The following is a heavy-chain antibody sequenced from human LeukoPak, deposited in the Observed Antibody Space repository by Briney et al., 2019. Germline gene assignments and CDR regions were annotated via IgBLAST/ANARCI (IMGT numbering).Heavy chain of an antibody. CDR1: GFTVSSNY. V-gene: IGHV3-53*01. J-gene: IGHJ3*02. D-gene: IGHD6-13*01. CDR2: IYSGGST. CDR3: ARAPRPARIAAAFFDI. Sequence: GGSLRLSCAASGFTVSSNYMSWVRQAPGKGLEWVSVIYSGGSTYYADSVKGRFTTSRDNSKNTLYLQMNSLRAEDTAVYYCARAPRPARIAAAFFDIWGQGTMVTVSS.